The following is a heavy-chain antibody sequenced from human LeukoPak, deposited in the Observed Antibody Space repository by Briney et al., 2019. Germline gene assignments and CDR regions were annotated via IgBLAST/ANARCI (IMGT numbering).Heavy chain of an antibody. V-gene: IGHV4-4*09. CDR3: ARHIYGSGSYRNNWFDP. CDR2: IYTSGST. J-gene: IGHJ5*02. D-gene: IGHD3-10*01. CDR1: GGSISSYY. Sequence: SETLSLTCTVSGGSISSYYWSWIRQPPGKGLEWIGYIYTSGSTNYNPSLKSRVTISVDTSKNQFSLKLSSVTAADTAVYYCARHIYGSGSYRNNWFDPWGQGTLVTVSS.